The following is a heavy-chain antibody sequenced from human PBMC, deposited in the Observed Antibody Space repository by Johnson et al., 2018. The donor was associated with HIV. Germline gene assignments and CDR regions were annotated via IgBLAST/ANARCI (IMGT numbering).Heavy chain of an antibody. Sequence: VHLVDSGGGVVQPGTSLTLSCAASGFTFSSYAMSWVRQAPGKGLEWVSAISGDGGSTYYADSVKGRFTVSRDNSKNTLYLQMNSLRAEDTAVYYCAREMAATNAWALDIWGQGTMVTVSS. J-gene: IGHJ3*02. V-gene: IGHV3-23*04. CDR1: GFTFSSYA. D-gene: IGHD5-24*01. CDR2: ISGDGGST. CDR3: AREMAATNAWALDI.